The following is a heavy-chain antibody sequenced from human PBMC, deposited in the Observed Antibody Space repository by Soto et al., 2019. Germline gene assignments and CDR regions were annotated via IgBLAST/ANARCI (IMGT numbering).Heavy chain of an antibody. Sequence: LSLTCTVSGGSISSGGYYWSWIRQHPGEGLEWIGYIYYSGSTYYNPSLKSRVTISVDTSKNQFSLKLSSVTAADTAVYYCARDFSGGYDFYYGMDVWGQGTTVTVSS. V-gene: IGHV4-31*03. CDR2: IYYSGST. CDR3: ARDFSGGYDFYYGMDV. CDR1: GGSISSGGYY. J-gene: IGHJ6*02. D-gene: IGHD5-12*01.